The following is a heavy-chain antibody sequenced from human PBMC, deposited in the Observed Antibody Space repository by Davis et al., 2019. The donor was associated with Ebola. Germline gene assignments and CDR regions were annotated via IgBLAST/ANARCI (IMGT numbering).Heavy chain of an antibody. CDR1: GGSISSSSYY. D-gene: IGHD2-8*02. V-gene: IGHV4-39*01. CDR2: IYYSGST. J-gene: IGHJ6*02. CDR3: ARHGCTGVVCYTAYYYGIDV. Sequence: SETLSLTCTVSGGSISSSSYYWGWIRQPPGKRLEWIGSIYYSGSTYYNASLKSRINISVDTSKNQFSLKLSSVTAADTAVYYCARHGCTGVVCYTAYYYGIDVWGQGTTVTVSS.